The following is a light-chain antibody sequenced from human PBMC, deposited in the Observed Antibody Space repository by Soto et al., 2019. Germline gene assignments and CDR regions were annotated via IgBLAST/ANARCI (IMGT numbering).Light chain of an antibody. CDR3: QESYRTPLT. Sequence: DIQMTQSPSSLSASVGDRVIITCRASQSVSSNLNWYQQKPGKAPKLLIYAASSLQSGVPSRFSGSGSGTDFILTINSLQPEDFATYYCQESYRTPLTFGGGTKVEIK. CDR1: QSVSSN. V-gene: IGKV1-39*01. CDR2: AAS. J-gene: IGKJ4*01.